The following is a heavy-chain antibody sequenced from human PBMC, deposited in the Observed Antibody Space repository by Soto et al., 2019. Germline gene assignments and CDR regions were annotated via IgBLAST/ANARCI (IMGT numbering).Heavy chain of an antibody. V-gene: IGHV4-39*01. J-gene: IGHJ4*02. Sequence: SETLSLTCTVSGASIGSTSYYWAWIRQPPGKGLEWIGSIYYSGSTYYNPSLKSRVTISVDTSKNQFSLKLSSVTAADTAVYYCATHLGLVYFDYWGQGTLVTVS. CDR1: GASIGSTSYY. CDR3: ATHLGLVYFDY. CDR2: IYYSGST. D-gene: IGHD6-19*01.